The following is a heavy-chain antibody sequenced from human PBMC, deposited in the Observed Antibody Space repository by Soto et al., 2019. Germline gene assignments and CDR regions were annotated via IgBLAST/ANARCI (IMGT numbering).Heavy chain of an antibody. Sequence: PGGSLRLSCAASGFTFSSYGMHWVRQAPGKGLEWVAVISYDGSNKYYADSVKGRFTISRDNSKNTLYLQMNSLRAEDTAVYYCAKESGSSWYYYYYYGMDVWGQGTTVTV. CDR3: AKESGSSWYYYYYYGMDV. CDR2: ISYDGSNK. D-gene: IGHD6-13*01. CDR1: GFTFSSYG. V-gene: IGHV3-30*18. J-gene: IGHJ6*02.